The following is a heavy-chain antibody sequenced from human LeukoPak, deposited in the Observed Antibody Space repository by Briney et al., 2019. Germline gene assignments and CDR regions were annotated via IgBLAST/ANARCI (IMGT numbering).Heavy chain of an antibody. CDR1: GFTLSFNV. Sequence: GGSLRLSCTASGFTLSFNVIHWVRQAPGKGLEWVSRVSHDGSSKQYLDSVKGRFTISRDNSKNTVYLQMDSLRAEDKAVYYCVQDKSNSWSFDNWGQGTLVTVSS. J-gene: IGHJ4*02. CDR2: VSHDGSSK. D-gene: IGHD2/OR15-2a*01. V-gene: IGHV3-30*18. CDR3: VQDKSNSWSFDN.